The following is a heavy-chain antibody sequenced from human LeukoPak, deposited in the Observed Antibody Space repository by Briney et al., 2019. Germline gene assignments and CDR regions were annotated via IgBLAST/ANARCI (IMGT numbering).Heavy chain of an antibody. CDR1: GGSISSYY. V-gene: IGHV4-4*07. D-gene: IGHD1-26*01. Sequence: PSETLSLTCTVSGGSISSYYWSWIRQPAGKGLEWIGRIYSSGSTNYNPSLKSRVLMSVDTPKNQFSLKLTSVTAADTAVYYCAREPNYSGSYLPDYWGQGTLVTVSS. J-gene: IGHJ4*02. CDR2: IYSSGST. CDR3: AREPNYSGSYLPDY.